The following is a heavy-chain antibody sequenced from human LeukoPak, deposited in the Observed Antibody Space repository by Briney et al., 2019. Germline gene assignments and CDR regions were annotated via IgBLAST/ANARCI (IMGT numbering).Heavy chain of an antibody. CDR3: AKAPTPKQYYYDSSGIRPSPFDY. D-gene: IGHD3-22*01. CDR2: ISWNSGNI. Sequence: GGSLRLSCAASGFTFGDFAMHWVRQAPGKGLEWVSGISWNSGNIGYADSVKGRFTISRDNAKNSLYLQMNSLRAEDTALYYCAKAPTPKQYYYDSSGIRPSPFDYWGQGTLVTVSS. CDR1: GFTFGDFA. J-gene: IGHJ4*02. V-gene: IGHV3-9*01.